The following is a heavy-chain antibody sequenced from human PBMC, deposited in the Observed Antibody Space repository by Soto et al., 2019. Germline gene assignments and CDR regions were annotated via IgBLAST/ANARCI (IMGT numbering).Heavy chain of an antibody. V-gene: IGHV3-73*02. J-gene: IGHJ4*02. Sequence: EVQLVESGGGLVQPGGSLKLSCAASGFTFSGSAMHWVRQASGKGLEWVGRIRSKANSYATAYAASVKGRFTISRDDSKNTAYLQMNSLNTEDTAVYYCTSTTYYYDSSGYQKADYWGQGTLVTVSS. CDR3: TSTTYYYDSSGYQKADY. CDR2: IRSKANSYAT. CDR1: GFTFSGSA. D-gene: IGHD3-22*01.